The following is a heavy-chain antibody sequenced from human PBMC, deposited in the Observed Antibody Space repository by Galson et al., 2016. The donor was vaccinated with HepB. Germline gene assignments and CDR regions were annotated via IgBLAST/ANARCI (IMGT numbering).Heavy chain of an antibody. Sequence: SVKVSCKASGYTFSNYAISWVRQAPGQGLEWMGGIIPLFDTPDYAQSFQGRVTITADKSTSTAYMELSTLRSEDTAVYYCARAPSDYPDDYWGQGTLVTVSS. J-gene: IGHJ4*02. V-gene: IGHV1-69*06. CDR1: GYTFSNYA. D-gene: IGHD4-17*01. CDR2: IIPLFDTP. CDR3: ARAPSDYPDDY.